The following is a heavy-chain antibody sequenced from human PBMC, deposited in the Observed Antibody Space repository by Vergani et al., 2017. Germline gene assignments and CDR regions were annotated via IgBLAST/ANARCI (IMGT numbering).Heavy chain of an antibody. CDR2: IYTSGST. J-gene: IGHJ6*03. CDR3: ARVYYDILTGYDPDYYYYYRDV. Sequence: QVQLQESGPGLVKPSQTLSLTCTVSGGSISSGSYYWSWIRQPAGKGLEWIGRIYTSGSTNYNPSLKSRVTISVDTSKNQFSLKLSSVTAADTAVYYCARVYYDILTGYDPDYYYYYRDVWGKGTTVTVSS. D-gene: IGHD3-9*01. CDR1: GGSISSGSYY. V-gene: IGHV4-61*02.